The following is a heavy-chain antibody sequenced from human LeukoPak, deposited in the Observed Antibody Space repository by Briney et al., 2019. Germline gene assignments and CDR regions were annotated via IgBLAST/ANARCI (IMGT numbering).Heavy chain of an antibody. D-gene: IGHD3-22*01. CDR3: ARHSSGYYHYDC. CDR1: GFTFSRYW. Sequence: PAGSLRLSCAASGFTFSRYWMHWVRQAPGKGLMWVSRINSDGRSTSYADSVKGRFTISRDNSKNTLHLQMNSLRAEDTAVYYCARHSSGYYHYDCWGPGTPVTVAS. V-gene: IGHV3-74*01. J-gene: IGHJ4*02. CDR2: INSDGRST.